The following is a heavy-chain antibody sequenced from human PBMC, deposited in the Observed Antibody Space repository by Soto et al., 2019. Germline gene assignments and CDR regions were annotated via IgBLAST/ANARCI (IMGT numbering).Heavy chain of an antibody. J-gene: IGHJ6*02. CDR2: IGESGTPT. V-gene: IGHV3-23*01. Sequence: PGGSLRLSCAASGFTFSSYAMKWVRQAPGKGLEWVSLIGESGTPTYYADSVKGRFTISRDNSGNTLFLEMYSLRAEDTAVYYCFIYIPGVRYYGMDVWGQGSTVTVSS. CDR1: GFTFSSYA. CDR3: FIYIPGVRYYGMDV. D-gene: IGHD2-2*01.